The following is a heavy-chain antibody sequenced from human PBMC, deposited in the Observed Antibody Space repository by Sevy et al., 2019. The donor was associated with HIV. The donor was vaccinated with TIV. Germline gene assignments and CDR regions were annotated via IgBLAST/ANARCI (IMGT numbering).Heavy chain of an antibody. V-gene: IGHV3-7*01. CDR1: GFNFRSYW. J-gene: IGHJ6*02. CDR3: VRAGSYGDTYFYDYGMDV. CDR2: INQEGSEK. Sequence: GGSLRLSCVASGFNFRSYWMTWVRQAPGKGLEWVANINQEGSEKYYVDSVKGRFTISRDNAKNSLYLQINRLRVEDTAVYYCVRAGSYGDTYFYDYGMDVWGQGTTVTVSS. D-gene: IGHD3-16*01.